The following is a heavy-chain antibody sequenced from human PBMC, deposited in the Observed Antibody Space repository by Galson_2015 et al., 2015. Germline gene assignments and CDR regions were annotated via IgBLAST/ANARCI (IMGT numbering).Heavy chain of an antibody. D-gene: IGHD3-22*01. CDR1: GFTFDDYA. V-gene: IGHV3-9*01. Sequence: SLRLSCAASGFTFDDYAMHWVRQAPGKGLEWVSGISWNSGSIGYADSVKGRFTISRDNAKNSLYLQMNSLRAEDTALYYCAKALIPTGDGYSGNFDYWGQGTLVTVSS. CDR2: ISWNSGSI. CDR3: AKALIPTGDGYSGNFDY. J-gene: IGHJ4*02.